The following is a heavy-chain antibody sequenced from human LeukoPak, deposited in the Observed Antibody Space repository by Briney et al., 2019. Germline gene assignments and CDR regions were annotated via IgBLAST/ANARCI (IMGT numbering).Heavy chain of an antibody. V-gene: IGHV1-2*02. CDR3: ARGAIAAAGTQLAYYYYYRDV. Sequence: ASVKVSCKASGYTFTGYYMHWVRQAPGQGLEWMGWINPNSGGTNYAQKFQGRVTITRDTSISTAYMELSRLRSDDTAVYYCARGAIAAAGTQLAYYYYYRDVWGKGTTVTISS. CDR2: INPNSGGT. CDR1: GYTFTGYY. D-gene: IGHD6-13*01. J-gene: IGHJ6*03.